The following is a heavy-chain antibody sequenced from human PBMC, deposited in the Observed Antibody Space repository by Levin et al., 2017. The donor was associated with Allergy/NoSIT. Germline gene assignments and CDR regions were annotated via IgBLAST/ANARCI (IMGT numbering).Heavy chain of an antibody. D-gene: IGHD4-17*01. J-gene: IGHJ3*02. V-gene: IGHV3-72*01. Sequence: GESLKISCAASGFTFSDYYMDWVRQAPGKGLEWVGRSRNKANSYTTEYAASVKGRFSVSRDNSENSLYLQMNSLKTEDTAVYYCAQARGDYRAFNIWGQGTMVTVSS. CDR2: SRNKANSYTT. CDR3: AQARGDYRAFNI. CDR1: GFTFSDYY.